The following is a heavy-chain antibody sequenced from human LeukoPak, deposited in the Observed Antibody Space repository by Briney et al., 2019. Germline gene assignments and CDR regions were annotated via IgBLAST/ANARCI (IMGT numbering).Heavy chain of an antibody. CDR3: ATVRRRFLGWITHGWFDP. D-gene: IGHD3-3*01. CDR1: GYTFTSYY. CDR2: INPSGGST. Sequence: ASVKVSCKASGYTFTSYYMHWMRQAPGQGLEWMGIINPSGGSTSYAQKFQGRVTMTEDTSTDTAYMELSSLRSEDTAVYYCATVRRRFLGWITHGWFDPWGQVTLVTVSS. V-gene: IGHV1-46*01. J-gene: IGHJ5*02.